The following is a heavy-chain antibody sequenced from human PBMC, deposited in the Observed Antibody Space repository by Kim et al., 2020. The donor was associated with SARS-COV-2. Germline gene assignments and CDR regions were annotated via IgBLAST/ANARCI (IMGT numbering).Heavy chain of an antibody. Sequence: GGSLRLSCAASGFTFSSYGMHWVRQAPGKGLEWVAVISYDGSNKYYPDSVKGRFTISRDNSKNTLYLQMNSLRAEDTAVYYCARALGSGSYLGGMDVWGQGTTVTVSS. CDR1: GFTFSSYG. D-gene: IGHD3-10*01. J-gene: IGHJ6*02. CDR2: ISYDGSNK. CDR3: ARALGSGSYLGGMDV. V-gene: IGHV3-30*03.